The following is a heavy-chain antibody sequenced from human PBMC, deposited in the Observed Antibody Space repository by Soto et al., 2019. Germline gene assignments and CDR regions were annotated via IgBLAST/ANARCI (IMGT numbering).Heavy chain of an antibody. V-gene: IGHV3-23*01. CDR2: INVSGAST. Sequence: EVVLLESGGGSVQPGGSLTLTCAASGFTFDAHGMAWVRQSPGKGLQWVSSINVSGASTYYVESVKGRFTVSRDNSGHTLYLQMNDLKPDDTAIYYCVKDTQWLESYVDSWGQGTLVTVSS. CDR1: GFTFDAHG. J-gene: IGHJ4*02. CDR3: VKDTQWLESYVDS. D-gene: IGHD6-19*01.